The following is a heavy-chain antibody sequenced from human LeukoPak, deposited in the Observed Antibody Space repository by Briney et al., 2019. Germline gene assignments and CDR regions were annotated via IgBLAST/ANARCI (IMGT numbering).Heavy chain of an antibody. V-gene: IGHV3-33*01. J-gene: IGHJ3*02. CDR3: AREGWELLVAFDI. CDR2: IWYDGSNK. CDR1: GFTFSSYG. D-gene: IGHD1-26*01. Sequence: PGRSLRPSCAASGFTFSSYGMHWVRQAPGKGLEWVAVIWYDGSNKYYADSVKGRFTISRDNSKNTLYLQMNSLRAEDTAVYYCAREGWELLVAFDIWGQGTMVTVSS.